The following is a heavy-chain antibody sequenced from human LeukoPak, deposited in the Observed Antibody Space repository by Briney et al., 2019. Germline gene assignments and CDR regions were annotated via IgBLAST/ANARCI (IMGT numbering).Heavy chain of an antibody. D-gene: IGHD3-10*01. V-gene: IGHV1-2*02. Sequence: RASVKVSCKASGYTFSDYYMHWVRQAPGQALEWMGWINPNSGGINYAQRFQGSVTMTRDTSLSTAYMELSRLRSDDTAVYYCARDRSTMVRGENFAFDIWGQGTMVTVSS. J-gene: IGHJ3*02. CDR2: INPNSGGI. CDR3: ARDRSTMVRGENFAFDI. CDR1: GYTFSDYY.